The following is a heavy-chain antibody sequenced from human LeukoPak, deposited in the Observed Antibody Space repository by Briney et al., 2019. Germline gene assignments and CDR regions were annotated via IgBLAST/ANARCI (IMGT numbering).Heavy chain of an antibody. Sequence: PGGSLRLSCAASGFTFSSYSMNWVRQAPGKGLEWVSYITSSSSTIYYADSVNGRFTISRDNAKNSLYLQMNSLRAEDTAVYFCVREVQDGNKSGLDYWGQGTLVTVSS. V-gene: IGHV3-48*01. J-gene: IGHJ4*02. CDR1: GFTFSSYS. CDR2: ITSSSSTI. CDR3: VREVQDGNKSGLDY. D-gene: IGHD5-24*01.